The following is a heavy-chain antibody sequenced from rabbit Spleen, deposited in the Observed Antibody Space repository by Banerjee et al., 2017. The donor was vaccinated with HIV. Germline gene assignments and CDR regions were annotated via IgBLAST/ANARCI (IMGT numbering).Heavy chain of an antibody. Sequence: QEQLEESGGGLVKPGGTLTLTCKASGIDFSNYYYMCWVRQAPGKGLEWIACIYTGSSGSTYYATWAKGRFTISKTSSTTVTLQMTSLTAADTATYFCARYAGSIYSTDYLVTWGQGTLVTVS. V-gene: IGHV1S45*01. J-gene: IGHJ3*01. CDR3: ARYAGSIYSTDYLVT. CDR1: GIDFSNYYY. CDR2: IYTGSSGST. D-gene: IGHD8-1*01.